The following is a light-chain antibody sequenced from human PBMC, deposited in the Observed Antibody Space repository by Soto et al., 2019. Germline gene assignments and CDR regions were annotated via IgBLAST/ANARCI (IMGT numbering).Light chain of an antibody. CDR2: EGS. CDR1: ISDVGSYNL. J-gene: IGLJ1*01. CDR3: CSYAGSSTLYV. V-gene: IGLV2-23*01. Sequence: QSVLAQPASVCGSPGQSFTISCTGTISDVGSYNLVSWYQQHPGKAPKLMIYEGSKRPSGVSNRFSGSKSGNTASLTISGLQAEDEADYYCCSYAGSSTLYVFGTGTKVTVL.